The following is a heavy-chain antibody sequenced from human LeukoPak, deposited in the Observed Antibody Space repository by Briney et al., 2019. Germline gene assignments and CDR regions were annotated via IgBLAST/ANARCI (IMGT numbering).Heavy chain of an antibody. CDR3: ARDLCTTTSCLDY. J-gene: IGHJ4*02. V-gene: IGHV3-33*01. CDR2: IWYDGSNK. Sequence: GSLRLSCAASGFTFSNYGMLWVRQAPGKGLEWVAVIWYDGSNKYYADSVKGRFTISRDDSKSTLYLQMNSLRAEDTAVYYCARDLCTTTSCLDYWGQGTLVTVAS. D-gene: IGHD2-2*01. CDR1: GFTFSNYG.